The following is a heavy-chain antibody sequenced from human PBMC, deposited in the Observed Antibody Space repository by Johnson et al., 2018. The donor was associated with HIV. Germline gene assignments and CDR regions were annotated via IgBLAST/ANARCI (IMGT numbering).Heavy chain of an antibody. Sequence: QVQLVESGGGVVQPGGYLRLSCAASGFTFSSYGMHWVRQAPGKGLEWVAFIRYDGSNKYYADSVKGRFTISRDNSKNTLYLQMNSLRAEDTAVYYCAKGGGLLSAFDIWGQGTMVTVSS. J-gene: IGHJ3*02. CDR3: AKGGGLLSAFDI. V-gene: IGHV3-30*02. D-gene: IGHD2-2*01. CDR2: IRYDGSNK. CDR1: GFTFSSYG.